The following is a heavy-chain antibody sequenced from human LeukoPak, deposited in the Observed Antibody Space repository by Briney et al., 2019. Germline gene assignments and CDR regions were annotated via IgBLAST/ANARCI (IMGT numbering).Heavy chain of an antibody. CDR2: IYYSGST. J-gene: IGHJ4*02. Sequence: PSETLSLTCTVSGGSISSYYWSWVRQPPGKGLEWIGYIYYSGSTNYNPSLKSRVTISVDTSKNQFSLKLSSVTAADTAVYYCAASRGVVFDYWGQGTLVTVSS. D-gene: IGHD2-21*01. CDR1: GGSISSYY. CDR3: AASRGVVFDY. V-gene: IGHV4-59*01.